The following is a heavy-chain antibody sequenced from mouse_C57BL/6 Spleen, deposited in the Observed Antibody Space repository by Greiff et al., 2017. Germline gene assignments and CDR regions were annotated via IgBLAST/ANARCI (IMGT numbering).Heavy chain of an antibody. CDR3: ARAYYYGSRGYYAMDY. V-gene: IGHV2-2*01. Sequence: QVQLQQSGPGLVQPSQSLSITCTVSGFSLTSYGVHWVRQSPGKGLEWLGVIWSGGSTDYNAAFISRLSISKDNSKSQVFFKMNSLQAEDTAIYYWARAYYYGSRGYYAMDYWGQGTSVTVSS. CDR2: IWSGGST. J-gene: IGHJ4*01. CDR1: GFSLTSYG. D-gene: IGHD1-1*01.